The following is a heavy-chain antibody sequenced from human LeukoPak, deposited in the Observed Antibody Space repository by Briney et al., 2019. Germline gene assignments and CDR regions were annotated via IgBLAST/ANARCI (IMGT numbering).Heavy chain of an antibody. CDR2: IYYSGST. Sequence: VKPSETLSITCTVSGGSISSYYWSWIRQPPGKGLEWIGYIYYSGSTNYDPSLKRRVTISVDTSKNQFSLKLSSVTAADTAVYYCARTHEYFDYWGQGTLVTVSS. J-gene: IGHJ4*02. CDR1: GGSISSYY. CDR3: ARTHEYFDY. V-gene: IGHV4-59*01.